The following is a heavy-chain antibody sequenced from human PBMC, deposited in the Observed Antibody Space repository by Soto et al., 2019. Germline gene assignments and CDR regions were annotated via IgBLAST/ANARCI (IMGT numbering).Heavy chain of an antibody. Sequence: QVQLQQSGPGLVKPSQTLSLTCVISGDSVSSNNAAWNWIRQSPSRGLEWLGRTYYRSKWYNDYAVSVNSRIDSNPDTSKNQFSLQLNAVSPEDTAMYYCARASYGSGSYDGMDVWGQGTTVTVSS. CDR2: TYYRSKWYN. CDR3: ARASYGSGSYDGMDV. J-gene: IGHJ6*02. CDR1: GDSVSSNNAA. D-gene: IGHD3-10*01. V-gene: IGHV6-1*01.